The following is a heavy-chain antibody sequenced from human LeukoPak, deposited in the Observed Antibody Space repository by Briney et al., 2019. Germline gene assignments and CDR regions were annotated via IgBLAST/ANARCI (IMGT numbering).Heavy chain of an antibody. D-gene: IGHD3-16*01. CDR3: ASAPRGDPYYYYGMDV. CDR2: INTNTGNP. J-gene: IGHJ6*02. V-gene: IGHV7-4-1*02. Sequence: ASVKVSCKASGYTFTSYAMNWVRQAPGQGLEWMGWINTNTGNPTYAQGFTGRFVFSLDTSVSTAYLQISSLKAEDTAVYYCASAPRGDPYYYYGMDVWGQGTTVTVSS. CDR1: GYTFTSYA.